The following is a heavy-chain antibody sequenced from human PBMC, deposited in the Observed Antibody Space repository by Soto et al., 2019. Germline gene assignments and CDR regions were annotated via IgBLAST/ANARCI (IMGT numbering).Heavy chain of an antibody. V-gene: IGHV4-4*02. D-gene: IGHD2-2*01. CDR3: ARAVYCTTANCWDDFHYYNIDV. CDR1: DDSLNNPYW. J-gene: IGHJ6*01. Sequence: PSETLSLTCFLSDDSLNNPYWWSCVRQAPEPGLGWPREIYHAGGRSYMPSLRGRITLSVDTSKNQFSLKLTSVTAADTAVYYCARAVYCTTANCWDDFHYYNIDVWRQGTAVTVSS. CDR2: IYHAGGR.